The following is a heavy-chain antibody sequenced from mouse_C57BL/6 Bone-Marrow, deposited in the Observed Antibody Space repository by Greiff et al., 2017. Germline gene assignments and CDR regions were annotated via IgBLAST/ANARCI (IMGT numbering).Heavy chain of an antibody. D-gene: IGHD2-4*01. CDR2: LNPNYGTT. V-gene: IGHV1-39*01. J-gene: IGHJ4*01. CDR1: GYSFTDYN. CDR3: ARGYDYDYAMDY. Sequence: QLQESGPELVKPGASVKISCKASGYSFTDYNMNWVKQSNGKSLEWIGVLNPNYGTTSYNQKFKGKATLTVYQSSSTAYMQLNSLTSEDSAVYYCARGYDYDYAMDYWGQGTSVTVSS.